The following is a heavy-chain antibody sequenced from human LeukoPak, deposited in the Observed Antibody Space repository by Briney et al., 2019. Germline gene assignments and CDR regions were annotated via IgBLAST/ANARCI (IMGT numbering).Heavy chain of an antibody. V-gene: IGHV6-1*01. CDR2: TYYRSKWYN. J-gene: IGHJ6*02. D-gene: IGHD5-12*01. CDR1: GDSVSSNSAA. CDR3: ARTPVIDSGYDWSAAGSYYYYGMDV. Sequence: SQTLSLTCAISGDSVSSNSAAWNWIRQSPSRGLEWLGRTYYRSKWYNDYAVSVKSRITINPDTSKNQFSLQLNSVTPEDTAVYYCARTPVIDSGYDWSAAGSYYYYGMDVWGQGTTVTISS.